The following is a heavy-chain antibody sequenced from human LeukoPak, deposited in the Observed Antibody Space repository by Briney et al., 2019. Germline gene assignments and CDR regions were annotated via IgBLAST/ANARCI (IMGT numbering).Heavy chain of an antibody. D-gene: IGHD3-10*01. CDR1: GFTFTDYY. CDR3: ATGGGYGSGSLYYFDS. Sequence: GGSLRLSCAASGFTFTDYYMSWIRQAPGKGLEWVSYISSSGATIYYADSVKGRFTISRDNAKNSLYLQMNSLRVEDTAVYYCATGGGYGSGSLYYFDSWGQGTLVTVSS. CDR2: ISSSGATI. V-gene: IGHV3-11*01. J-gene: IGHJ4*02.